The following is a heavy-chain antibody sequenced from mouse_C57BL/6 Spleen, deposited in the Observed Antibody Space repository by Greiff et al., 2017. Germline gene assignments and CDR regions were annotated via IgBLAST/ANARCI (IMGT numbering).Heavy chain of an antibody. V-gene: IGHV5-9-1*02. Sequence: EVKLMESGEGLVKPGGSLKLSCAASGFTFSSYAMSWVRQTPEKRLEWVAYISSGGDYIYYADTVKGRFTISRDNARNTLYLQMSSLKSEDTAMYYCTRWDYGYDEGAWFAYWGQGTLVTVSA. J-gene: IGHJ3*01. CDR2: ISSGGDYI. CDR1: GFTFSSYA. CDR3: TRWDYGYDEGAWFAY. D-gene: IGHD2-2*01.